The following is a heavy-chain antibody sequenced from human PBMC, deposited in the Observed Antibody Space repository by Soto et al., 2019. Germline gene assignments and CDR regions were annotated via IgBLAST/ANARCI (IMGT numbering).Heavy chain of an antibody. V-gene: IGHV3-30-3*01. CDR2: ISYDGSNK. Sequence: QVQLVESGGGVVQPGRSLRLSCAASGFTFSSYAMHWVRQAPGKGLEWVAVISYDGSNKYYADSVKGRFTISRDNSKNTLYLQMNSLRAEDTAVYYCARGTMVRGLAPFGDYYYGMDVWGQGTTVTVSS. J-gene: IGHJ6*02. D-gene: IGHD3-10*01. CDR1: GFTFSSYA. CDR3: ARGTMVRGLAPFGDYYYGMDV.